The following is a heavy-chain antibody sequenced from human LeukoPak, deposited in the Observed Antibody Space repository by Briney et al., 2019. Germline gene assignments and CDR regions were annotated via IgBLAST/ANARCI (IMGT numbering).Heavy chain of an antibody. CDR3: ARDLSVEVGATHYYYYYYMDV. CDR1: GYTFNNYG. V-gene: IGHV1-18*01. Sequence: ASVRVSCKASGYTFNNYGISWVRQAPGQGLEWMGWVTSYNGDTNYAQKFQGRVTMSTDTSTSTAYMELRSLRSDDTAVYYCARDLSVEVGATHYYYYYYMDVWGKGTTVTVSS. D-gene: IGHD1-26*01. CDR2: VTSYNGDT. J-gene: IGHJ6*03.